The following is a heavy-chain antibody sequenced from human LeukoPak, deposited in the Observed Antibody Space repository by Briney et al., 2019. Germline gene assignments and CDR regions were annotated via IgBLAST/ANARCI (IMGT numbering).Heavy chain of an antibody. V-gene: IGHV1-18*01. J-gene: IGHJ4*02. CDR1: GYTFNTYG. CDR3: ARGPHERSGYPDD. D-gene: IGHD3-22*01. CDR2: ISPYNGNT. Sequence: ASVKVSCKPSGYTFNTYGITWVRQAPGQGLEWMGWISPYNGNTNYAQKLQGRVTMTTDTSTSTAYMELRSLRSDDTAVYYCARGPHERSGYPDDWGQGTLVTVSS.